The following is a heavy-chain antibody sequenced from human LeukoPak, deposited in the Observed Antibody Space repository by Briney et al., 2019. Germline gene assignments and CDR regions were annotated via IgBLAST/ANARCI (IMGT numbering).Heavy chain of an antibody. D-gene: IGHD6-19*01. V-gene: IGHV3-15*01. CDR2: IKSKTDGGTT. CDR1: GFTFSNAW. CDR3: TTNGGGWYVLDYFDY. J-gene: IGHJ4*02. Sequence: GGSLRLSCAASGFTFSNAWMSWVRQAPGKGLEWVGRIKSKTDGGTTDYAAPVKGRFTISRDDSKNTLYLQMNSLKTEDTAVHYCTTNGGGWYVLDYFDYWGQGTLVAVSS.